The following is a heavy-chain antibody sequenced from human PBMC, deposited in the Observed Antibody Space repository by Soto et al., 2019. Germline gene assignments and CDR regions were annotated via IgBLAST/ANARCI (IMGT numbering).Heavy chain of an antibody. J-gene: IGHJ3*02. D-gene: IGHD3-22*01. V-gene: IGHV3-11*06. CDR2: ISSSSSYT. CDR1: GFTFSDYY. Sequence: LRLSCAASGFTFSDYYMSWIRQAPGKGLEWVSYISSSSSYTNYADSVKGRFTISRDNAKNSLYLQMNSLRAEDTAVYYCARSPPLDYYDSSGYDAFDIWGQGTTVTVSS. CDR3: ARSPPLDYYDSSGYDAFDI.